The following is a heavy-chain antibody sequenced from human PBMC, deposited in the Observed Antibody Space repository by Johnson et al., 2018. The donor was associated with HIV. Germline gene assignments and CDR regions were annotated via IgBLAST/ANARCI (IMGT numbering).Heavy chain of an antibody. CDR2: ITHDGSKK. CDR1: GFRFDDYG. V-gene: IGHV3-30*03. J-gene: IGHJ3*01. CDR3: ARSRHGGIQPSDAFDV. Sequence: QVQLVESGGGVVRPGGSLRLSCAASGFRFDDYGMTWVRQAPGKGLEWVAIITHDGSKKYYADSVKGRFTISRDNSKNTLYLQMNSLRAEDTAVYYCARSRHGGIQPSDAFDVWGQGTMVTVSS. D-gene: IGHD3-16*01.